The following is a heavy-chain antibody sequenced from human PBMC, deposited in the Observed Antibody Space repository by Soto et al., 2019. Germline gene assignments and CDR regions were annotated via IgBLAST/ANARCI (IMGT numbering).Heavy chain of an antibody. CDR2: ISGSGGST. CDR1: GFTFSSYA. CDR3: AMLIAMWPYYSYDMDV. Sequence: GGSLRLSCAASGFTFSSYAMSWVRQAPGKGLEWVSGISGSGGSTYYADSVKGRFTISRDNSKNTLYLQMNSLRAEDTAVYYCAMLIAMWPYYSYDMDVWGKGTTVTVSS. V-gene: IGHV3-23*01. J-gene: IGHJ6*03. D-gene: IGHD2-21*01.